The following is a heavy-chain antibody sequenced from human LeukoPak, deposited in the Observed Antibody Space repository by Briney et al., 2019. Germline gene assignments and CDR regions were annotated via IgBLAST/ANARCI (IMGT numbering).Heavy chain of an antibody. CDR3: AGDRGALGTIEF. D-gene: IGHD7-27*01. CDR2: ISGSSAYI. J-gene: IGHJ4*02. CDR1: RFTFSSYT. V-gene: IGHV3-21*01. Sequence: GGSLRLSCAASRFTFSSYTMNWVRQAPGKGLEWVSSISGSSAYISYADSMEGRFTISRDNAKNSLYLQMNSLRAEDTAVYYCAGDRGALGTIEFWGQGTLVTVSS.